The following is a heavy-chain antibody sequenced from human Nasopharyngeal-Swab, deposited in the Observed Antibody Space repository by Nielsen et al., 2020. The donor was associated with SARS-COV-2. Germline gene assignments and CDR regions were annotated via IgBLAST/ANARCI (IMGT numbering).Heavy chain of an antibody. CDR1: GFTFDDYA. D-gene: IGHD6-19*01. V-gene: IGHV3-9*01. J-gene: IGHJ4*02. Sequence: SLKISCAASGFTFDDYAMHWVRQAPGKGLEWASGISWNSGSIGYADSVKGRFTISRDNAKNSLYLQMNSLRAEDTALYYCAKDLAVAGTGYWGQGTLVTVSS. CDR3: AKDLAVAGTGY. CDR2: ISWNSGSI.